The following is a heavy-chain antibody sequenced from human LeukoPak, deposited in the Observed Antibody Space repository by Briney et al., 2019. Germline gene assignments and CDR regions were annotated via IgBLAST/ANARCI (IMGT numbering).Heavy chain of an antibody. J-gene: IGHJ4*02. CDR3: ARLRVITTSSRAGSDY. V-gene: IGHV1-69*13. Sequence: GASVKVSCKASGYTFSSYAISWVRQAPGQGLEWMGGIIPIFGTANYAQKFQGRVTITADESTSTAYMELSSLRSEDTAVYYCARLRVITTSSRAGSDYWGQGTLVTVSS. CDR2: IIPIFGTA. CDR1: GYTFSSYA. D-gene: IGHD3-22*01.